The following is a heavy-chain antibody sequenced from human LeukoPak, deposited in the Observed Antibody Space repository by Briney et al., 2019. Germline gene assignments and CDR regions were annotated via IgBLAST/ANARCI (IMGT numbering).Heavy chain of an antibody. J-gene: IGHJ6*02. D-gene: IGHD4-17*01. CDR2: IIPIFGTA. V-gene: IGHV1-69*13. CDR3: ARVTVTPPLVYYYGMDV. Sequence: SVKVSCKASGYTFSNNYIYWVRQAPGQGLEWMGGIIPIFGTANYAQKFQGRVTITADESTSTAYMELSSLRSEDTAVYYCARVTVTPPLVYYYGMDVWGQGTTVTVSS. CDR1: GYTFSNNY.